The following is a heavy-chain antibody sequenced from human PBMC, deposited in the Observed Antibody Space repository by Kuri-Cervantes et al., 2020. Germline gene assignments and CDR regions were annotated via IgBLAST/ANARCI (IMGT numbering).Heavy chain of an antibody. Sequence: ASVKVSCKASGYTFTSYAMNWVRQAPGQGLEGMGWINTNTGNPTYAQGFTGRFVFSLDTSVSTAYLQISSLKAEDTAVYYCARELIIAAAGINWFDPWGQGTLVTVSS. D-gene: IGHD6-13*01. CDR3: ARELIIAAAGINWFDP. CDR2: INTNTGNP. J-gene: IGHJ5*02. CDR1: GYTFTSYA. V-gene: IGHV7-4-1*02.